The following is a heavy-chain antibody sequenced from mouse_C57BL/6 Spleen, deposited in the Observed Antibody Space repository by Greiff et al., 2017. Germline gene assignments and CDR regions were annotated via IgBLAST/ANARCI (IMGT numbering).Heavy chain of an antibody. CDR3: ASYNTAGAWFAY. CDR1: GFTFTDFY. Sequence: EVQLVESGGGLVQPGGSLRLSCAASGFTFTDFYMSWVRQAPGKALEWFGFIRNKGTGFTTEYSASVRGRIIISRDNSPSILYLQMNGLRAADSATCDCASYNTAGAWFAYWGQGTLVTVSA. V-gene: IGHV7-3*01. CDR2: IRNKGTGFTT. D-gene: IGHD3-1*01. J-gene: IGHJ3*01.